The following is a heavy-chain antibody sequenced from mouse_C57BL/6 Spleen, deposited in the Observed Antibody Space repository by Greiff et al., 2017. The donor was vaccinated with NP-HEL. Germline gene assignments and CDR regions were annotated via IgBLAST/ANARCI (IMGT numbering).Heavy chain of an antibody. V-gene: IGHV5-16*01. CDR1: GFTFSDYY. CDR2: INYDGSST. D-gene: IGHD1-1*01. J-gene: IGHJ1*03. Sequence: EVKVVESEGGLVQPGSSMKLSCTASGFTFSDYYMAWVRQVPEKGLEWVANINYDGSSTYYLDSLKSRFIISRDNAKNILYLQMSSLKSEDTATYYCARGGITTVVEDFDVWGTGTTVTVSS. CDR3: ARGGITTVVEDFDV.